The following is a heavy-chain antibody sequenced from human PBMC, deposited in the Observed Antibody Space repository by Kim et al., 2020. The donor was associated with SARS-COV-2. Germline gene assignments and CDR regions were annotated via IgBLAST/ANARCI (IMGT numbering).Heavy chain of an antibody. V-gene: IGHV3-30*04. D-gene: IGHD6-19*01. CDR1: GLPFSTYT. Sequence: GGSLRLSCVASGLPFSTYTMHWVRQAPGKGLEWVSAISHDSTSKYHAASVEGRFTISRDNSKNTLYLQMSSLRTDDTAIYYCARDQSTGWYFPFDPWGQGTLVTVSS. J-gene: IGHJ5*02. CDR2: ISHDSTSK. CDR3: ARDQSTGWYFPFDP.